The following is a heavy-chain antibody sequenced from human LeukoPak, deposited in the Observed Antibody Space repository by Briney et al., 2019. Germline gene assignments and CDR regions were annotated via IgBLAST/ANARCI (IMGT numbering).Heavy chain of an antibody. V-gene: IGHV1-69*13. Sequence: ASVKVSCKASGGTFSSYAISWVRQAPGQGLEWMGGIIPIFGTANYAQKFQGRVTITADESTSTAYMELSSLRSEDTAVYYCARDFGSGWYDYYYYGMDVWGQGTTVTVSS. J-gene: IGHJ6*02. CDR2: IIPIFGTA. D-gene: IGHD6-19*01. CDR1: GGTFSSYA. CDR3: ARDFGSGWYDYYYYGMDV.